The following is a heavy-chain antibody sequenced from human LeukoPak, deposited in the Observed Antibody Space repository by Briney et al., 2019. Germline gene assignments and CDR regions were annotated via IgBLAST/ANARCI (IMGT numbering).Heavy chain of an antibody. CDR3: ARRITMVRESDY. J-gene: IGHJ4*02. V-gene: IGHV3-21*01. CDR2: ISSSSSYI. Sequence: PGGSLRLSCAASGFTFSSYSMNWVRQAPGKGLEWVSSISSSSSYIYYADSVKGRFTISRDNAKNSLYLQMNSLRAEDTAVYYCARRITMVRESDYWGQGTLVTVSS. D-gene: IGHD3-10*01. CDR1: GFTFSSYS.